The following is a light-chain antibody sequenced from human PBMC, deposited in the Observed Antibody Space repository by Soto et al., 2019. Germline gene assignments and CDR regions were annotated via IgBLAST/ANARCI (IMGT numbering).Light chain of an antibody. CDR2: KVS. J-gene: IGKJ5*01. CDR1: QSLVYSDGDTY. CDR3: MQASQSRT. V-gene: IGKV2-24*01. Sequence: DIVMTQTPPSLSVTLGQPASISSRSSQSLVYSDGDTYLSWLQQRPGQPLRIPIYKVSNRFSGVPDRLSGSGAGTDFTLKISRVEAEDVGVYYCMQASQSRTFGQGTRLETK.